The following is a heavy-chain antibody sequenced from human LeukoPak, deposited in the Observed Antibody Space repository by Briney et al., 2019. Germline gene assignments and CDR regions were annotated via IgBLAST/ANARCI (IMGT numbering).Heavy chain of an antibody. CDR2: LDPNSGGT. V-gene: IGHV1-2*02. CDR1: GYTFTGHD. D-gene: IGHD3-10*01. CDR3: ARDAMGSYLN. Sequence: ASVKVSCKASGYTFTGHDMHWVRQAPGQGLEWMGRLDPNSGGTYYAQKFQGRVTMTRDTSMSTAYMELSRLRSDDTAVYYCARDAMGSYLNWGQGTLVTVSS. J-gene: IGHJ4*02.